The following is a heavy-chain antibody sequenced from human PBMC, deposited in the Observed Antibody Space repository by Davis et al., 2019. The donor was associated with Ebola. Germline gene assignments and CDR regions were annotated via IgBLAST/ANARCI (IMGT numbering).Heavy chain of an antibody. V-gene: IGHV3-23*01. CDR3: ARDHGGLRSILGGVDY. D-gene: IGHD4-17*01. Sequence: AISGSGGSTYYADSVKGRFTISRDNSKNTLYLQMNSLRAEDTAVYYCARDHGGLRSILGGVDYWGQGTLVTVSS. CDR2: ISGSGGST. J-gene: IGHJ4*02.